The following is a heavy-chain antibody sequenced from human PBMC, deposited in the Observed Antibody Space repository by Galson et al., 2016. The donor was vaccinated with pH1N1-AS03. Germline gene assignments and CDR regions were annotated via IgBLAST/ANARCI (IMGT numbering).Heavy chain of an antibody. J-gene: IGHJ6*02. CDR3: GRHLRSSYSMDF. V-gene: IGHV4-59*08. D-gene: IGHD2-15*01. CDR2: IFYIGDT. CDR1: GGSVNGYY. Sequence: SETLSLTCTVSGGSVNGYYWTWIRQPPGKGLEWIGQIFYIGDTLYTPSLRGRVTMSVDTSKNQLSLRLSSVTAADTAVYYCGRHLRSSYSMDFWGQGTTVTVSS.